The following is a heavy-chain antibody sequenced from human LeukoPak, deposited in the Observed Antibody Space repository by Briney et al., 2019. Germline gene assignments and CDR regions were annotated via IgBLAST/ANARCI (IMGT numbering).Heavy chain of an antibody. Sequence: GGSLRLSCAASGFTFRDDWMTWVRQAPGKGLEWVGRIRSKTDGGTTDYAVSVQGRFTISRDDSKNTLYLQMSSLKTEDTAVYSCAKHIYGVVSLQQWGQGTLVTVSS. CDR3: AKHIYGVVSLQQ. CDR1: GFTFRDDW. CDR2: IRSKTDGGTT. J-gene: IGHJ1*01. V-gene: IGHV3-15*01. D-gene: IGHD3-3*01.